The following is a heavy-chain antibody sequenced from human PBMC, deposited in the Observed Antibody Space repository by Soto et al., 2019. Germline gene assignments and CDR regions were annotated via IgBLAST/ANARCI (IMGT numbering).Heavy chain of an antibody. Sequence: GGSLRLSCAASGFTFSSYWMHWVRQAPGKGLVWVSRINSDGSSTSYADSVKGRFTISRDNAKNTLYLQMNSLRAEDTAVYYCARKDYYDSSGSYGMDVWGQGTTVTVSS. CDR1: GFTFSSYW. D-gene: IGHD3-22*01. CDR3: ARKDYYDSSGSYGMDV. CDR2: INSDGSST. V-gene: IGHV3-74*01. J-gene: IGHJ6*02.